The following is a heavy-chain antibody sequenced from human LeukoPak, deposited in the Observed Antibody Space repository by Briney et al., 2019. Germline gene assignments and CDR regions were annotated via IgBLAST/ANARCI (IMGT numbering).Heavy chain of an antibody. J-gene: IGHJ4*02. CDR1: GVSITSYY. V-gene: IGHV4-59*01. Sequence: PSETLSLTCTVSGVSITSYYWSWIRQPPEKGLEWIGYIYYSGSTNYNPSLKSRVTISLDTSKNQFSLKLSSVTAADTAVYYCARNPLGLLPLVDYWGQGTLVTVSS. CDR3: ARNPLGLLPLVDY. D-gene: IGHD3/OR15-3a*01. CDR2: IYYSGST.